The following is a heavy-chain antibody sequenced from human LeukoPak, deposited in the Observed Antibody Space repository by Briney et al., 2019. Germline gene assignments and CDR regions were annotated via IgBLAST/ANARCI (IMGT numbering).Heavy chain of an antibody. D-gene: IGHD2-15*01. Sequence: ASVKVSCKASGYTFTNYGISWVRQAPGQGLEWMGWISAYNGNTNYAQKLQGRVTMTTDTSTSTAYMELRSLRSDDTAVYYCAGGYCSGGSCYSDDYWGQGTLVTVSS. CDR1: GYTFTNYG. V-gene: IGHV1-18*01. CDR2: ISAYNGNT. J-gene: IGHJ4*02. CDR3: AGGYCSGGSCYSDDY.